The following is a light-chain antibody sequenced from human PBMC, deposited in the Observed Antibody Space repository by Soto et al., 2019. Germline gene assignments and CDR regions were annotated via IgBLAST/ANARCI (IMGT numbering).Light chain of an antibody. V-gene: IGLV2-14*03. CDR2: DVT. CDR3: TSYTIKSTVA. J-gene: IGLJ2*01. CDR1: SSDVGAYDY. Sequence: QSALTQPASVSGSPGQSIAISCTGTSSDVGAYDYVSWYQQHPGEAPKLMIFDVTRRPSGVSDRFSGSKSGTTASLTISGLQAEDEADYYCTSYTIKSTVAFGGGTKLTVL.